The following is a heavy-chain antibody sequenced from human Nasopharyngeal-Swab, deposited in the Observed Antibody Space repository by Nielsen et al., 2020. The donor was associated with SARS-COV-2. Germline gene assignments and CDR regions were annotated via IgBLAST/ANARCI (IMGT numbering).Heavy chain of an antibody. Sequence: VRQMPGKGLEWMGRIDPGDSYTNYSPSFQGHITISTDKSISTAYLQWSSLKASDTAMYYCARLTYYYGSGKYTSRFDYWAREPWSPSPQ. D-gene: IGHD3-10*01. CDR2: IDPGDSYT. J-gene: IGHJ4*02. CDR3: ARLTYYYGSGKYTSRFDY. V-gene: IGHV5-10-1*01.